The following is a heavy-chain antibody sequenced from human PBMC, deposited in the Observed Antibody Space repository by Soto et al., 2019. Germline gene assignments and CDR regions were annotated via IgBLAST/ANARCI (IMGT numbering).Heavy chain of an antibody. D-gene: IGHD6-25*01. Sequence: SETLSLTCTVSGGSISSSSYYWGWIRQPPGKGLEWIGSIYYSGSTYYNPSLKSRVTISVDTSKNQFSLKLSSVTAADTAVYYCARPGLSGPYYMDVWGKGTTVTVSS. CDR2: IYYSGST. CDR3: ARPGLSGPYYMDV. J-gene: IGHJ6*03. CDR1: GGSISSSSYY. V-gene: IGHV4-39*01.